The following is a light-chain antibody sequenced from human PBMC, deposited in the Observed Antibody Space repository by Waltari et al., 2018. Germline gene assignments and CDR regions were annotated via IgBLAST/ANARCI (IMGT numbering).Light chain of an antibody. V-gene: IGKV3-15*01. J-gene: IGKJ5*01. CDR1: QRVSSN. CDR2: GAS. CDR3: QQYNNWPRGT. Sequence: EIVMTQSPATLSVSPGERATLSCRASQRVSSNLPWYQQKPGQAPRLLIYGASTRATGIPARFSGSGSWTEFTLTISSLQFEDFAVYYCQQYNNWPRGTFGQGTRLEIK.